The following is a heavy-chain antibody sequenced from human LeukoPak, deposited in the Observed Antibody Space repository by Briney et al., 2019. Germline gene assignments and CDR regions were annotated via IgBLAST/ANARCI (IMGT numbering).Heavy chain of an antibody. CDR3: AKNYYDSSGGAFDV. Sequence: ASVRVSCKASGYTFTSYGISWVRQAPGQGLEWMGWISAYNGNTNYAQKLQGRVTMTTDTSTSTAYMELRSLRSDDTAVYYCAKNYYDSSGGAFDVWGQGTMVTVSS. V-gene: IGHV1-18*01. D-gene: IGHD3-22*01. CDR2: ISAYNGNT. J-gene: IGHJ3*01. CDR1: GYTFTSYG.